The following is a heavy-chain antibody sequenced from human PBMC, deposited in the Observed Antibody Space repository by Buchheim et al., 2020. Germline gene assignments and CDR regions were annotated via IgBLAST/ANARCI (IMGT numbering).Heavy chain of an antibody. CDR1: GFTFSSYA. CDR2: ISYDGSNK. CDR3: ARDNWNYLSWYFDL. Sequence: QVQLVESGGGVVQPGRSLRLSCAASGFTFSSYAMHWVRQAPGKGLEWVAVISYDGSNKYYADSVKGRFTISRDNSKNTLYLQMNSLRAEDTAVYYCARDNWNYLSWYFDLWGRGTL. V-gene: IGHV3-30-3*01. J-gene: IGHJ2*01. D-gene: IGHD1-7*01.